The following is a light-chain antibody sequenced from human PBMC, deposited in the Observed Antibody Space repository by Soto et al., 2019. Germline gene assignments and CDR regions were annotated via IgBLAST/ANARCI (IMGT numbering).Light chain of an antibody. Sequence: IHLTQSPSSLSASVGDRVTITCRASQDISIYLGWYQQKPGKAPKLLIYAAFTLQSGVPSRFSGSGSGTDFTLTISRLQPEDFATYYCQQLDTFLLTFGGGTKVEIK. CDR3: QQLDTFLLT. CDR2: AAF. CDR1: QDISIY. V-gene: IGKV1-9*01. J-gene: IGKJ4*01.